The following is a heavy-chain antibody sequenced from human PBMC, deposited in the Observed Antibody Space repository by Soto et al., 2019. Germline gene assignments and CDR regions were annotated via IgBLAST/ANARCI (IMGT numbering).Heavy chain of an antibody. V-gene: IGHV1-18*01. Sequence: SVDVSCKATRYTFTSYGISWVRQAPVQGLEWMGWISAYNGNTNYAQKLKGRVTMTTDTSTSTAYIELRSLRSDDTAVYYCEREDSVVVTAIGLDYWGQGTQVTVYS. CDR3: EREDSVVVTAIGLDY. D-gene: IGHD2-21*02. CDR2: ISAYNGNT. J-gene: IGHJ4*02. CDR1: RYTFTSYG.